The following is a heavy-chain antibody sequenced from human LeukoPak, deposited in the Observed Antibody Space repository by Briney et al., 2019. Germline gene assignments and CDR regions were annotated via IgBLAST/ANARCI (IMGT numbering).Heavy chain of an antibody. Sequence: SVKVSCKASGGTFSSYAISWVRQAPGQGLEWMGGIIPIFGTANYAQKFQGRVTITADESTSTAYMELRSLRSDDTAVYYCAIVLGYPPVEYYYYYGMDVWGQGTTVTVSS. CDR1: GGTFSSYA. CDR2: IIPIFGTA. CDR3: AIVLGYPPVEYYYYYGMDV. V-gene: IGHV1-69*13. J-gene: IGHJ6*02. D-gene: IGHD2-15*01.